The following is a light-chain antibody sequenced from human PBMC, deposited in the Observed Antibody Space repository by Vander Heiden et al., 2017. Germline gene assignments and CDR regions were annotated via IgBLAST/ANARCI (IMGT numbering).Light chain of an antibody. V-gene: IGKV3-15*01. CDR2: GAS. Sequence: EIVMTQSPATLSVSPGERATLSCRASQSVSSNLAWYQQKPGQAPRLLIYGASTRATGIPARFSGSGSGTEFTLTISSLQSEDFAVYDCQKYNNWTLGKGTKVEIK. J-gene: IGKJ1*01. CDR3: QKYNNWT. CDR1: QSVSSN.